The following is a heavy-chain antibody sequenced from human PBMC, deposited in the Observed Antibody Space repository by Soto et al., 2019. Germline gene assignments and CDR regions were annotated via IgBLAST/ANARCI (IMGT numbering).Heavy chain of an antibody. Sequence: QVQLQESGPGLVKPSETLSLTCTVSGGSISSYYWSWIRQPPGKGLEWIGYFYYSGSTNYNPSLKXRXTXXVDTSQTQFSLKLSSVTAADTAVYYCARGIAGATLLVAFDIWGQGTMVTGSS. V-gene: IGHV4-59*01. CDR3: ARGIAGATLLVAFDI. D-gene: IGHD1-26*01. CDR1: GGSISSYY. J-gene: IGHJ3*02. CDR2: FYYSGST.